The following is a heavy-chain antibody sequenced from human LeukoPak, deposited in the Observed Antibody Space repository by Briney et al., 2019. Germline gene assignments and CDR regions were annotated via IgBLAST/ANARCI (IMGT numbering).Heavy chain of an antibody. CDR3: ARRPRTLNDAFDI. V-gene: IGHV4-31*03. Sequence: PSETLSLTCTVSGGSISSGGYYWSWIRQHPGMGLEWIGYIYYSGSTYYNPSLKSRVTISVDTSKNQFSLKLSSVTAADTAVYYCARRPRTLNDAFDIWGQGTMVTVSS. CDR1: GGSISSGGYY. J-gene: IGHJ3*02. CDR2: IYYSGST.